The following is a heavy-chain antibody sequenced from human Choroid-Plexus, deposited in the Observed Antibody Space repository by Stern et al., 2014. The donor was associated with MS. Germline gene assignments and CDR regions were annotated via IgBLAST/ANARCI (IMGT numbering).Heavy chain of an antibody. CDR3: AKDRQYLTYFFDH. CDR2: VSYDGSNK. CDR1: GFTLGSCA. D-gene: IGHD2/OR15-2a*01. V-gene: IGHV3-30*18. Sequence: VQLVESGGGVVQPGQPLRLSCGASGFTLGSCAMHWVRQAPGKGPAWEAGVSYDGSNKYYADSVKGRFTISRGNSQNTLYMQMSSLRPEDTAVYYCAKDRQYLTYFFDHWGQGSLVTVSS. J-gene: IGHJ5*02.